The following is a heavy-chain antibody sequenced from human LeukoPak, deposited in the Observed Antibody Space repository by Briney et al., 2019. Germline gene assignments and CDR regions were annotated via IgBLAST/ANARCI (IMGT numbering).Heavy chain of an antibody. D-gene: IGHD2-8*01. CDR1: AGSVCNGNYY. CDR2: IYYTGTT. V-gene: IGHV4-61*01. J-gene: IGHJ4*02. CDR3: ARDNDYFDY. Sequence: SETLSLTCTVSAGSVCNGNYYWSWLRQPRGKALEWIGYIYYTGTTYYIPSLEGRVTISVDTSKNQFSVKLNSVTAADTAVYYCARDNDYFDYWGQGTLVTVSS.